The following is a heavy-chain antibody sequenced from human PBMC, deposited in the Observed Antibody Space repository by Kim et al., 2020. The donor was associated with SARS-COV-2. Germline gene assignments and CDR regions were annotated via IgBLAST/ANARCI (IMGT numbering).Heavy chain of an antibody. V-gene: IGHV7-4-1*02. CDR3: ASGPAYCSSTSCYLWFDP. CDR2: INTHTGNP. CDR1: GYTFTSYA. Sequence: ASVKVSCKASGYTFTSYAMNWVRQAPGQGLEWMGWINTHTGNPTYAQGFTGRFVFSLDTSVSTAYLQISSLKAEDTAVYYCASGPAYCSSTSCYLWFDPWGQGNLVTVSS. D-gene: IGHD2-2*01. J-gene: IGHJ5*02.